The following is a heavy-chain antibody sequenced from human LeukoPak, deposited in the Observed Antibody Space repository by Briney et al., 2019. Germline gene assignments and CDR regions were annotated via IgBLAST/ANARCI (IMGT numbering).Heavy chain of an antibody. V-gene: IGHV4-39*07. Sequence: SETLSLTCTVSGGSISSSSYYWGWIRQPPGTGLEWIGSIYYSGSTYYNPSLKSRVTISVDTSKNQFSLKLSSVTAADTAVYYCAGSMVRGVIIRPYYMDVWGKGTTVTVSS. J-gene: IGHJ6*03. CDR3: AGSMVRGVIIRPYYMDV. CDR2: IYYSGST. CDR1: GGSISSSSYY. D-gene: IGHD3-10*01.